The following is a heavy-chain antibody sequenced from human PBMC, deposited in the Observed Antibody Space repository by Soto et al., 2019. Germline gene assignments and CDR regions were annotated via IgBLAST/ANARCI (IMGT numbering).Heavy chain of an antibody. J-gene: IGHJ3*02. Sequence: PSETLSLTCTVSGGSISSSSYYWGWIRQPPGKGLEWIGSIYYSGYTYYNPSLKSRVTISVDTSKNQFSLKLSSVTAADTAVYYCARRWGDAFDIWGQGTMGTV. CDR2: IYYSGYT. CDR3: ARRWGDAFDI. CDR1: GGSISSSSYY. D-gene: IGHD3-16*01. V-gene: IGHV4-39*07.